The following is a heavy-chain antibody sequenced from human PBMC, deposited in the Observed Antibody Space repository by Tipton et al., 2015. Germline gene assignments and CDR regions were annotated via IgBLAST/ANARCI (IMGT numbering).Heavy chain of an antibody. CDR2: IYYSGST. V-gene: IGHV4-59*12. CDR3: ATEPRARYFDY. J-gene: IGHJ4*02. Sequence: TLSLTCTVSGDSISSYYWSWIRQPPGKGLEWIGYIYYSGSTNYNPFLKSRVTISLDTSKNQFSLNLTSVTAADTAVYYCATEPRARYFDYWGQGTLVTVSS. CDR1: GDSISSYY.